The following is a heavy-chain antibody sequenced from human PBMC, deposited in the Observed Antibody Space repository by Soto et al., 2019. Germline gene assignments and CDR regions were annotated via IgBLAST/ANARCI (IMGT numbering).Heavy chain of an antibody. CDR2: ISGSGGST. CDR1: GFTFSSYA. J-gene: IGHJ4*02. Sequence: PGGSLRLSCAASGFTFSSYAMSWVRQAPGKGLEWVSAISGSGGSTYYADSVKGRFTISRDNSKNTLYLQMNSLRAEDTAVYYCAKESYYYGSGSYYPFDYWGQGTLVTVS. D-gene: IGHD3-10*01. V-gene: IGHV3-23*01. CDR3: AKESYYYGSGSYYPFDY.